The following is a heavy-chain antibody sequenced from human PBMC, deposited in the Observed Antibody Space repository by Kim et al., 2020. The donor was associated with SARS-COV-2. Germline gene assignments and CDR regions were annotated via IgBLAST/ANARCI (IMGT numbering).Heavy chain of an antibody. Sequence: GGSLRLSCAASGFTFSSYAMHWVRQAPGKGLEWVAVISYDGSNKYYADSVKGRFTISRDNSKNTLYLQMNSLRAEDTAVYYCARDAVLVDTAMVSTPGGVMDVWGQGTTVTVSS. CDR2: ISYDGSNK. D-gene: IGHD5-18*01. CDR3: ARDAVLVDTAMVSTPGGVMDV. J-gene: IGHJ6*02. V-gene: IGHV3-30*04. CDR1: GFTFSSYA.